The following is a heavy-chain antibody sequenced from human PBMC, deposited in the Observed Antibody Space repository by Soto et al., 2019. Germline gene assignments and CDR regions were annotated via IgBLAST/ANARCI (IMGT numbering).Heavy chain of an antibody. Sequence: GGSLRLSCAASGFTFSSYGMHWVRQAPGKGLEWVAVISYDGSNKYYADSVKGRFTISRDNSKNTLYLQMNSLRAEDTAVYYCAKYSSSWRYYYYGMDVWGQGTTVTVSS. J-gene: IGHJ6*02. CDR3: AKYSSSWRYYYYGMDV. D-gene: IGHD6-13*01. V-gene: IGHV3-30*18. CDR2: ISYDGSNK. CDR1: GFTFSSYG.